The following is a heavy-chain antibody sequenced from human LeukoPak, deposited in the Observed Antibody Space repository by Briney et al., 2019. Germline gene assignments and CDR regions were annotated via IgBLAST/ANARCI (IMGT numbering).Heavy chain of an antibody. D-gene: IGHD1-26*01. Sequence: SETLSLTCAVSGGPISSSNRWSWVRQPPGKGLEWIGEIYHSGSTHYNPSLKSRVTISVDKSKNHFSLKLSSVTAADTAVYYCANLAISEPFDYWGQGTLVTVSS. CDR1: GGPISSSNR. CDR2: IYHSGST. CDR3: ANLAISEPFDY. V-gene: IGHV4-4*02. J-gene: IGHJ4*02.